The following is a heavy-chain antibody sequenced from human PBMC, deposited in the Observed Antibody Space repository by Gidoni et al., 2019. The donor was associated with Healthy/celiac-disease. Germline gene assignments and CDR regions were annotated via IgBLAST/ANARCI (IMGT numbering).Heavy chain of an antibody. D-gene: IGHD3-10*01. CDR1: GGTFSSYA. Sequence: QVQLVQSGAEVKKPGSSVKVSCKASGGTFSSYAISWVRQAPGQGLEWMGGIIPIFGTANYSQKFQGRGTITADESTSTAYMELSSLRSEDTDEYYCARARRGDGYNTYYYYGMDVWGQGTTVTVSS. V-gene: IGHV1-69*01. CDR2: IIPIFGTA. CDR3: ARARRGDGYNTYYYYGMDV. J-gene: IGHJ6*02.